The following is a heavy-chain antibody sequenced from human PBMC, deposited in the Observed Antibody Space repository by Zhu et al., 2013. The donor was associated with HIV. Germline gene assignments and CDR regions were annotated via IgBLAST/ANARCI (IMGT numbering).Heavy chain of an antibody. J-gene: IGHJ4*02. Sequence: QVQLVQSGAEVKKPGASVKVSCKVSGYTLTELSMHWVRQAPGKGLEWMGGFDPEDGETIYAQKFQGRVTMTEDTPTDTAYMELSSLRSEDTAVYYCATDCPHCSGGSWELSLFDYWGQGTLVTVSS. D-gene: IGHD2-15*01. V-gene: IGHV1-24*01. CDR2: FDPEDGET. CDR1: GYTLTELS. CDR3: ATDCPHCSGGSWELSLFDY.